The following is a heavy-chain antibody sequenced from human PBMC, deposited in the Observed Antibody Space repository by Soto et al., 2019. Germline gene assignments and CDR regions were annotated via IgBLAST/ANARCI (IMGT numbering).Heavy chain of an antibody. CDR3: ASRPYYESSGYYVD. CDR1: GGTFSSYA. V-gene: IGHV1-69*01. Sequence: QVQLVQSGAEVKKPGSSVKVSCKASGGTFSSYAISWVRQAPEQGLEWMGGIIPIFGTANYAQKFQGRVTITADESTSTAYMELSSLRSEDTAVYYCASRPYYESSGYYVDWGQGTLVTVSS. CDR2: IIPIFGTA. J-gene: IGHJ4*02. D-gene: IGHD3-22*01.